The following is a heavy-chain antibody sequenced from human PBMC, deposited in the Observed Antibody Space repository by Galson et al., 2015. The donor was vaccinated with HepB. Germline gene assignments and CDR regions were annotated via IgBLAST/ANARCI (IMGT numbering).Heavy chain of an antibody. Sequence: SLRLSCAASGFTFSSYSMNWVRQAPGKGLEWVSSISSSSSYIYYADSVKGRFTISRDNAKNSLYLQMNSLRAEDTAVYYCARDSGGEDRRKGGFDYWGQGTLVTVPS. J-gene: IGHJ4*02. D-gene: IGHD3-16*01. V-gene: IGHV3-21*01. CDR3: ARDSGGEDRRKGGFDY. CDR2: ISSSSSYI. CDR1: GFTFSSYS.